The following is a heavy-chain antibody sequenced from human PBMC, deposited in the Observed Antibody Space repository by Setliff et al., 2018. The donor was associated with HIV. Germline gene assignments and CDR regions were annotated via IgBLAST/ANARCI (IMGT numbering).Heavy chain of an antibody. CDR3: ARDRRYSPHYFDY. V-gene: IGHV4-61*09. D-gene: IGHD1-26*01. CDR1: GASISSGSYY. CDR2: IYTSGST. Sequence: SETLSLTCTVSGASISSGSYYWSWIRQPAGKGLEWIGHIYTSGSTNYSPSLKSRVTISVDTSKKQFSLKLSSVTAADTAVYYCARDRRYSPHYFDYWGQGTQVTVSS. J-gene: IGHJ4*02.